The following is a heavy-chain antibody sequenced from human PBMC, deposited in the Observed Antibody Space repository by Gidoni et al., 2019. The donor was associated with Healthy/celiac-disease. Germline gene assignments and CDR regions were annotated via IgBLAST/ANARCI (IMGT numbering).Heavy chain of an antibody. V-gene: IGHV3-30*18. CDR1: GFTFSSYG. Sequence: QVQLVESGGGVVQPGRSLRLSCAASGFTFSSYGMHWVRQAPGKGLEWVAVISYDGSNKYYADSVKGRFTISRDNSKNTLYLQMNSLRAEDTAVYYCAKDNNYDSDYYYYYYMDVWGKGTTVTVSS. CDR2: ISYDGSNK. CDR3: AKDNNYDSDYYYYYYMDV. D-gene: IGHD3-22*01. J-gene: IGHJ6*03.